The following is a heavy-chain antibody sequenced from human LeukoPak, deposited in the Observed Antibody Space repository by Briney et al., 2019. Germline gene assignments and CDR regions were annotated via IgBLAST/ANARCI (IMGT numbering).Heavy chain of an antibody. CDR1: GDSTSSSSYY. J-gene: IGHJ3*02. V-gene: IGHV4-39*01. D-gene: IGHD3-16*01. Sequence: PSETLSLTCTVSGDSTSSSSYYWGWIRQPPGKGLEWIGSIYYSGSTYYNPSLKSRVTISVDTSKNQFSLKLSSVTAADTAVYYCARRDYDSDAFDIWGQGTMVTVSS. CDR3: ARRDYDSDAFDI. CDR2: IYYSGST.